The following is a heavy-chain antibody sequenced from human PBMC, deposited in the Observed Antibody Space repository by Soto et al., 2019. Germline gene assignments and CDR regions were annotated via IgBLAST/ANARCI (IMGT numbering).Heavy chain of an antibody. CDR1: GFTFVDYA. CDR3: AKDAGYCNSISCKDAFDY. V-gene: IGHV3-9*01. Sequence: EVQLVESGGGLVQPGRSLRLSCAASGFTFVDYAMHWVRQAPGQCLEWVSGISWDGGYKGYADSVKGRFTISRDNAKKSLYLEMNSLRVEDTALYYCAKDAGYCNSISCKDAFDYWGQGTTVAVS. D-gene: IGHD2-2*01. CDR2: ISWDGGYK. J-gene: IGHJ3*01.